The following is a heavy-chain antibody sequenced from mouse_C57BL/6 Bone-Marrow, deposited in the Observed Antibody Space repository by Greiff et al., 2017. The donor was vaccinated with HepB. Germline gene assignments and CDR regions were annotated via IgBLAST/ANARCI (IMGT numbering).Heavy chain of an antibody. CDR3: TSGTGTFYWYFDV. Sequence: EVKLVESGAELVRPGASVKLSCTASGFNIKDDYMHWVKQRPEQGLEWIGWIDPENGDTEYASKFQGKATITADTSSNTAYLQLSSLTSEDTAVYYCTSGTGTFYWYFDVWGTGTTVTVSS. D-gene: IGHD4-1*01. V-gene: IGHV14-4*01. CDR2: IDPENGDT. J-gene: IGHJ1*03. CDR1: GFNIKDDY.